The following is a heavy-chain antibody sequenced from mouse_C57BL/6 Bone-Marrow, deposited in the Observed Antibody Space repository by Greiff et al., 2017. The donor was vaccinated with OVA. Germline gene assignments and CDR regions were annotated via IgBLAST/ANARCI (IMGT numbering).Heavy chain of an antibody. CDR1: GYTFTDYY. CDR2: IYPGSGNT. V-gene: IGHV1-76*01. D-gene: IGHD2-5*01. J-gene: IGHJ4*01. CDR3: ARRRAYYSNVMDY. Sequence: QVQLQQSGAELVRPGASVKLSCKASGYTFTDYYINWVKQRPGQGLEWIARIYPGSGNTYYNEKFKGKATLTAEKSSSTAYMQLSSLTSEDSAVYFCARRRAYYSNVMDYGGQGTSVTVSS.